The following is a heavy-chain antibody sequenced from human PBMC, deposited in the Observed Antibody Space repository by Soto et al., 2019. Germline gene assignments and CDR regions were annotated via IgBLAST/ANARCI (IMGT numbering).Heavy chain of an antibody. D-gene: IGHD7-27*01. CDR3: AHSLIPNWGSRGAFDY. J-gene: IGHJ4*02. V-gene: IGHV2-5*02. Sequence: QITLKESGPPLVKPTQTLTLTCTFSGFSLSTSGVGVGWIRQPPGKALEWLALIYWDDDKRYSPSLKSRLTIPKNTXQXKVVLTMTNMDPVDTATYYCAHSLIPNWGSRGAFDYWGQGTLVTVSS. CDR1: GFSLSTSGVG. CDR2: IYWDDDK.